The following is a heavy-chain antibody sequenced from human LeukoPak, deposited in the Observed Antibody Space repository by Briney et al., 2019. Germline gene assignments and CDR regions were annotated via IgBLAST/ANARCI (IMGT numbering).Heavy chain of an antibody. Sequence: PGGSLRLSCTASGFTFGDYAMSWVHQAPGKGLEGVGFIRSKAYGGTTEYAASVKGRSTISRDGSKSIAYLQMNSLKTEDTAVYYCTREEIYYYYMDVWGKGTTVTVSS. J-gene: IGHJ6*03. V-gene: IGHV3-49*04. CDR1: GFTFGDYA. CDR2: IRSKAYGGTT. CDR3: TREEIYYYYMDV. D-gene: IGHD5-24*01.